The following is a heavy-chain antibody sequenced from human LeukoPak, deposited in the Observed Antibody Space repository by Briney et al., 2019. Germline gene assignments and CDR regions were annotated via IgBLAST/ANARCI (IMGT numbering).Heavy chain of an antibody. D-gene: IGHD6-19*01. V-gene: IGHV1-46*01. J-gene: IGHJ6*03. CDR1: GYTFTSYY. CDR2: INPSGGST. Sequence: ASVKVSCKASGYTFTSYYMHWVRQAPGQGLEWMGIINPSGGSTSYAQKFQGRVTITADESTSTAYMELSSLRSEDTAVYYCARGVVAGPWDYYYYMDVWGKGTTVTISS. CDR3: ARGVVAGPWDYYYYMDV.